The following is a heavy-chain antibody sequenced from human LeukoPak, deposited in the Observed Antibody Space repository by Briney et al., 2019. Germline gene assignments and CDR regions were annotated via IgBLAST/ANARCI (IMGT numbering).Heavy chain of an antibody. D-gene: IGHD3-3*01. Sequence: GGSLRLSCSASGFTFSSYAMHWVRQAPGKGLEYVSAISSNGGSTYYADFVKGRFTISRDNSKNTLYLQMSSLRAEDTAVYYCVKVSAEYDFWSGNHFDYWGQGTLVTVSS. J-gene: IGHJ4*02. CDR1: GFTFSSYA. V-gene: IGHV3-64D*06. CDR3: VKVSAEYDFWSGNHFDY. CDR2: ISSNGGST.